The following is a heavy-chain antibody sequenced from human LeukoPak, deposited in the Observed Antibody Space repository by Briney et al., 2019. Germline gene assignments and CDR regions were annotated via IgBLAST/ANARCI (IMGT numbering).Heavy chain of an antibody. CDR3: ARRSGNYGCLDY. CDR1: GSSISSSSYY. D-gene: IGHD1-26*01. V-gene: IGHV4-39*01. J-gene: IGHJ4*02. Sequence: SETLSLTCTVSGSSISSSSYYWGWIRQPPGKGLEWIGSISYSGSTYYNPSLKSRVTISVDTSRNQFSLKLSSVTAADTAVYYCARRSGNYGCLDYWGQGTLVTVSS. CDR2: ISYSGST.